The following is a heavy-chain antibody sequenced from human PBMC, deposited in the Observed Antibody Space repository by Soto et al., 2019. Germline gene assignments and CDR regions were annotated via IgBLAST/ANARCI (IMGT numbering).Heavy chain of an antibody. V-gene: IGHV1-69*02. D-gene: IGHD5-12*01. CDR2: IIPILGIA. CDR1: GGTFSSYT. CDR3: ASFRVYSGYAQDAFDI. J-gene: IGHJ3*02. Sequence: QVQLVQSGAEVKKPGSSVKVSCKASGGTFSSYTISWVRQAPGQGLEWMGRIIPILGIANYAQKFQGRVTITADKSTSTSYIELSSMRSEDTAVYSCASFRVYSGYAQDAFDIWGQGTMVTVSS.